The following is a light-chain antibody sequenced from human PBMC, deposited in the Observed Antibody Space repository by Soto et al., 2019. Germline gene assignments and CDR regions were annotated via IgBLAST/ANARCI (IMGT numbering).Light chain of an antibody. Sequence: EIGWTQSPGTLSFSPGERATLSCSAGQSVSSSYLAWYQQKPGQAPGLLIYGASSRVTGITDRSSGSGSGTDFTLTISRLEPEYFAIYYCQQYGSSRYTFGQGTKLEIK. CDR1: QSVSSSY. J-gene: IGKJ2*01. CDR2: GAS. V-gene: IGKV3-20*01. CDR3: QQYGSSRYT.